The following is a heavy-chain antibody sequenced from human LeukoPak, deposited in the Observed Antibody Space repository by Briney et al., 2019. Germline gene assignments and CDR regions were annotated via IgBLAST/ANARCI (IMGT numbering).Heavy chain of an antibody. CDR3: ARGRFEYSSSWVRFDP. V-gene: IGHV3-33*08. J-gene: IGHJ5*02. Sequence: GGSLRLSCAASGFTFSSYSMNWVRQAPGKGLEWVAVIWYDGSNKYYADSVKGRFTISRDNSKNTLYLQMNSLRAEDTAVYYCARGRFEYSSSWVRFDPWGQGTLVTVSS. CDR2: IWYDGSNK. CDR1: GFTFSSYS. D-gene: IGHD6-6*01.